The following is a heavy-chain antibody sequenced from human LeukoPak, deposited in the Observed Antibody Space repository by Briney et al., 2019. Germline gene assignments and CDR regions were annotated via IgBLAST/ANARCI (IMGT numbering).Heavy chain of an antibody. J-gene: IGHJ4*02. CDR1: GFTFTNYG. Sequence: PGRSLRLSCAASGFTFTNYGMHWVRRAPGKGLEWVAVIWYDGSIKYYADSVKGRFTISRDNSKNTVYLQMNSLRAEDTAVYYCARAYYYDTSATPDYWGQGTLVTVSS. CDR3: ARAYYYDTSATPDY. CDR2: IWYDGSIK. V-gene: IGHV3-33*01. D-gene: IGHD3-22*01.